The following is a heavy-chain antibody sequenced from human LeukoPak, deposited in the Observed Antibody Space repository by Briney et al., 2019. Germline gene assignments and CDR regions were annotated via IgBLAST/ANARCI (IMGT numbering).Heavy chain of an antibody. Sequence: SVKVSFRTSGGSFSNYAINWVRQALGQGLEWMGGINHIFRTANYAQKFQDRVTIIADESTSTAYIELSRLRSEDTAMYYCARTHCATSLCQTDNWFDRWGQGTLVTVSS. D-gene: IGHD1-26*01. V-gene: IGHV1-69*13. J-gene: IGHJ5*02. CDR3: ARTHCATSLCQTDNWFDR. CDR2: INHIFRTA. CDR1: GGSFSNYA.